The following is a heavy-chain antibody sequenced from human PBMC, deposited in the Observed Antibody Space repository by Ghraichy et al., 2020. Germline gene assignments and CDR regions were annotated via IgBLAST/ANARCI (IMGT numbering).Heavy chain of an antibody. CDR1: GYTLTELS. D-gene: IGHD4-11*01. Sequence: ASVKVSCKVSGYTLTELSMHWVRQAPGKGLEWMGGFDPEDGETIYAQKFQGRVTMTEDTSTDTAYMELSSLRSEDTAVYYCATAAYSNYVSRYDYWGQGTLVTVSS. CDR3: ATAAYSNYVSRYDY. J-gene: IGHJ4*02. V-gene: IGHV1-24*01. CDR2: FDPEDGET.